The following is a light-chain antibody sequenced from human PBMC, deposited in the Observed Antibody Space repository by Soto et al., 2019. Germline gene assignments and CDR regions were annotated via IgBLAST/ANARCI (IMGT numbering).Light chain of an antibody. CDR3: SSTTSSSTDVV. J-gene: IGLJ2*01. Sequence: SVLTQPASVSGSPGQSITISCTGTSSDVGGYNYVSWYQQHPGKAPKLMIYDIINRPSGVSNRFSGSKSGNTASLTISGLQAEDEADYYCSSTTSSSTDVVFGGGTKLTVL. CDR1: SSDVGGYNY. V-gene: IGLV2-14*01. CDR2: DII.